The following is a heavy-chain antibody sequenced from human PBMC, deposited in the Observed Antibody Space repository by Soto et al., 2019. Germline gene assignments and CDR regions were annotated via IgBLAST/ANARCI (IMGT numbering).Heavy chain of an antibody. V-gene: IGHV3-30*18. Sequence: HLGGSLRLSGAASGFTFSSYAMHGVRQAPGKGLEWVAVRSYDGSNKYYADSVKGRFTISRDNSKNTLYLQMNSLRAEDTAVYYCAKAPSIVLLGPHDYWRQGTLVTVCS. J-gene: IGHJ4*02. CDR1: GFTFSSYA. CDR3: AKAPSIVLLGPHDY. CDR2: RSYDGSNK. D-gene: IGHD3-22*01.